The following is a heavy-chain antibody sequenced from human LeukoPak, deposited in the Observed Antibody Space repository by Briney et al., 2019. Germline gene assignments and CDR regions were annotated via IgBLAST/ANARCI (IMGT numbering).Heavy chain of an antibody. J-gene: IGHJ6*04. D-gene: IGHD3-10*01. V-gene: IGHV3-7*03. CDR2: IKQDGSEK. CDR3: ARDRGTTPSIYYGMDV. Sequence: QPGGSLRLSCVASGFSLSGFWIRWVRQAPGKGLEWVAAIKQDGSEKHYVDSVKGRTTISRDNAQNSLYLQINSLRVEDSAVYYCARDRGTTPSIYYGMDVWGKGTTVTVSS. CDR1: GFSLSGFW.